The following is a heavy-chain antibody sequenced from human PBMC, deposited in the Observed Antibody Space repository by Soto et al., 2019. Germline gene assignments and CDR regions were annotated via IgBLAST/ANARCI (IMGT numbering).Heavy chain of an antibody. V-gene: IGHV3-9*01. J-gene: IGHJ6*02. CDR2: ISWNSGSI. CDR3: AKDTGRLGEQMNIDG. D-gene: IGHD3-10*01. Sequence: TGGSLRLSCAASGFTFDDYAMHWVRQAPGKGLEWVSGISWNSGSIGYADSVKGRFTISRDNAKNSLYLQMNSLRAEDTALYYCAKDTGRLGEQMNIDGWGQGTTVTVSS. CDR1: GFTFDDYA.